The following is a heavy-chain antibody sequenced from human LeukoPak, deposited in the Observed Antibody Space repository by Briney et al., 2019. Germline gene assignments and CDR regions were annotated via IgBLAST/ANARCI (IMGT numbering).Heavy chain of an antibody. CDR1: GQSFTNYW. CDR2: IYPGDSDT. Sequence: GESLKISCEGSGQSFTNYWIGWVRQMPGKGLEWLGIIYPGDSDTRYSPSFQGQVTISADRSISTTYLHWSSLRASDTAMYYCARHYSDHLDYWGKGTLVTVSS. V-gene: IGHV5-51*01. J-gene: IGHJ4*02. CDR3: ARHYSDHLDY. D-gene: IGHD4-17*01.